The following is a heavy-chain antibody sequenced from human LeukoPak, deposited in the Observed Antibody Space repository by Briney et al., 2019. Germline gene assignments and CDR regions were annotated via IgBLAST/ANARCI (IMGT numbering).Heavy chain of an antibody. J-gene: IGHJ6*02. CDR3: ARANDFWSGYYYGMDV. Sequence: GASVKVSCKASGYTFTTYTIHWVRQAPGQRLEWMGWINAGNGNTKYSQHFQGRVTITRDTSASTAYMELSSLGSEDTAVYYCARANDFWSGYYYGMDVWGQGTTVTVSS. V-gene: IGHV1-3*01. CDR2: INAGNGNT. CDR1: GYTFTTYT. D-gene: IGHD3-3*01.